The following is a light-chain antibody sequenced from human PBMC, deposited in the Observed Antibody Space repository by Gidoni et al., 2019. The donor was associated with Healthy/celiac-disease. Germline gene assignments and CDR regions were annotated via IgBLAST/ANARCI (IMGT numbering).Light chain of an antibody. V-gene: IGKV3-11*01. CDR3: QQRSNWPIT. Sequence: EMVLTQAPATLSLAPGETATLSCSPSQSVSSYLAWYQQKPGQAPRLLIYDASNRATGIPDRFSGSGSGTDFTLTISSLEPEDFAVYYCQQRSNWPITFGQXTRLEIK. CDR1: QSVSSY. CDR2: DAS. J-gene: IGKJ5*01.